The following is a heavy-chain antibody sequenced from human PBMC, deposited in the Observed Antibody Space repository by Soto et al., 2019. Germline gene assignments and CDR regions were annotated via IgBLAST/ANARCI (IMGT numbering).Heavy chain of an antibody. Sequence: PXASLSLTCTVSGGSISSGDYWGWIRQPPGKGLEWIGYIYHSGGTYYNPSLKSRVTMSVDTSQNQFSLKLSSVSAADTAVYYCARTNYYYDSTAYIFHYSGQGALVNVSS. CDR1: GGSISSGDY. D-gene: IGHD3-22*01. CDR3: ARTNYYYDSTAYIFHY. CDR2: IYHSGGT. V-gene: IGHV4-30-4*01. J-gene: IGHJ4*02.